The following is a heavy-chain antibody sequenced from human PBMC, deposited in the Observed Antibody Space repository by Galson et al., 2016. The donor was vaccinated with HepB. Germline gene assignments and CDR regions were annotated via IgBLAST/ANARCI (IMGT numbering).Heavy chain of an antibody. Sequence: SVKVSCKASGYTFTTFYVHWVRQAPGQGLEWIGRIMPDDGSTIYAQNFQGRVTVTGDTSTSTVYMELSSLTSEDTAVYYCARDGHKWDFDYWGQGSLVTVSS. CDR2: IMPDDGST. CDR3: ARDGHKWDFDY. J-gene: IGHJ4*02. V-gene: IGHV1-46*01. D-gene: IGHD1-26*01. CDR1: GYTFTTFY.